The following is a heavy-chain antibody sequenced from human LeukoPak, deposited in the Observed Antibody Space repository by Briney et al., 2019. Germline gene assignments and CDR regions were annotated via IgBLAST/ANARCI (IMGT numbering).Heavy chain of an antibody. D-gene: IGHD2-2*01. CDR2: IYYSGCT. CDR3: ARHCSSTSCYEVNFDY. V-gene: IGHV4-30-4*08. Sequence: SETLSLTCTVSGGSISSGDYYWSWIRQPPGKGLEWIGYIYYSGCTYYNPSLKSRVTISVDTSKNQFSLKLSSVTAADTAVYYCARHCSSTSCYEVNFDYWGQGTLVTVSS. CDR1: GGSISSGDYY. J-gene: IGHJ4*02.